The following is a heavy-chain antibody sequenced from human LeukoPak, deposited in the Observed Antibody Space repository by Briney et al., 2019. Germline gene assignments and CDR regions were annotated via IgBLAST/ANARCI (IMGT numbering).Heavy chain of an antibody. CDR3: ARKLTGTTYFDC. CDR2: IHSSGGTI. J-gene: IGHJ4*02. Sequence: GGSLRLSFAASGXTFSSYDMSWVRQAPGKGLEWVSYIHSSGGTIYYADSVKGRFTISRDSAKNSVYLRMNSLRAEDTALYYCARKLTGTTYFDCWGQGNLVTVSS. CDR1: GXTFSSYD. D-gene: IGHD1-1*01. V-gene: IGHV3-48*03.